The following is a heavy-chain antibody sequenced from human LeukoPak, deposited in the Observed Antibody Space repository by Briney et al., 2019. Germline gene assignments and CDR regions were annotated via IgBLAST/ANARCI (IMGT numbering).Heavy chain of an antibody. V-gene: IGHV4-38-2*01. D-gene: IGHD2-21*02. CDR2: IHHIGNT. CDR3: ARVLIVVVTEEYDAFDI. Sequence: PAETLSLTCAVSGYSISSSNYWGWIRQPPGKGLEWIGNIHHIGNTYYNPSLKNRATISLDTSKNQFSLKLSSVTAADTAVYYCARVLIVVVTEEYDAFDIWGQGTMVTVSS. J-gene: IGHJ3*02. CDR1: GYSISSSNY.